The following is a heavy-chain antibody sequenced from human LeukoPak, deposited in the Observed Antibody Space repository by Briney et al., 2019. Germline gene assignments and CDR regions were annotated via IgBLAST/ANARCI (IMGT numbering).Heavy chain of an antibody. Sequence: SETLSLTCTVSGASISSYYWSWIRQPPGKGLEWIGYIYYSGSTDYNPSLRSRVTISVDTSKNQFSLRLSSVTAADTAVYYCARDRSDGSGYYGYYFDYWGQGTLVSVSS. CDR3: ARDRSDGSGYYGYYFDY. V-gene: IGHV4-59*01. J-gene: IGHJ4*02. CDR2: IYYSGST. CDR1: GASISSYY. D-gene: IGHD3-22*01.